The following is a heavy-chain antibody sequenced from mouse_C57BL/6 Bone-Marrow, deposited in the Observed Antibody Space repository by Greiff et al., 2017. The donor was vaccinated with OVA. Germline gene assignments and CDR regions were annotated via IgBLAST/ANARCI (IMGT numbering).Heavy chain of an antibody. CDR1: GFTIKNTY. CDR3: ARGNFGSSVYAMDY. Sequence: VQLQQSVAELVRPGASVKLSCTASGFTIKNTYMHWVKQSPEQGLEWIGRINPASDNTKYAPKFQGRATMTADTSSNTAYLQLSSLSSEDTAVYCCARGNFGSSVYAMDYWGQGTSVTVSS. D-gene: IGHD1-1*01. V-gene: IGHV14-3*01. J-gene: IGHJ4*01. CDR2: INPASDNT.